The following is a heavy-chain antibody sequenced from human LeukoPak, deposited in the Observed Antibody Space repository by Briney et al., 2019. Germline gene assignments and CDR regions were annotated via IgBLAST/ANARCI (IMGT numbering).Heavy chain of an antibody. V-gene: IGHV3-48*03. D-gene: IGHD5-12*01. CDR2: ISSSGSTI. CDR3: ARVAPTVATITRFDY. Sequence: GGSLRLSCAASGFTFSSYEMNWVRQAPGKGLEWVSYISSSGSTIYYADSVKGRFTISRDNAKNSLYLQMNSLRAEDTALYYCARVAPTVATITRFDYWGQGTLVTVSS. CDR1: GFTFSSYE. J-gene: IGHJ4*02.